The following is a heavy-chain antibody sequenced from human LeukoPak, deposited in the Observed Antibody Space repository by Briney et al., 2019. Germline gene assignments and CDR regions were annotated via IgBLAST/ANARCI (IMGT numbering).Heavy chain of an antibody. CDR3: AKDMAYRYYYDSSGYAFDY. V-gene: IGHV3-23*01. D-gene: IGHD3-22*01. Sequence: PGGSLRLSCAASGFTFSSYAMSWVRQAPGKGLEWVSAISGSGGSTYYADSVKGRFTISRDNSKNTLYLQMNSLRTEDTAVYYCAKDMAYRYYYDSSGYAFDYWGQGTLVTVSS. J-gene: IGHJ4*02. CDR2: ISGSGGST. CDR1: GFTFSSYA.